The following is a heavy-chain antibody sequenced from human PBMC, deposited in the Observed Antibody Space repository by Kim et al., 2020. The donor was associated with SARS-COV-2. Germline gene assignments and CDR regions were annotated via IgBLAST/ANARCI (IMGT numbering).Heavy chain of an antibody. V-gene: IGHV3-15*01. CDR3: STGASVGG. CDR2: VKSKTDGGTI. D-gene: IGHD1-26*01. CDR1: GFTFNNAW. J-gene: IGHJ4*02. Sequence: GGSLRLSCAASGFTFNNAWMSWVRQAPGKGLEWVGRVKSKTDGGTIDYAAPVKGRFTISREDSKNTVYLQMNSLKTEDTAVYYCSTGASVGGWGQGTLVTVS.